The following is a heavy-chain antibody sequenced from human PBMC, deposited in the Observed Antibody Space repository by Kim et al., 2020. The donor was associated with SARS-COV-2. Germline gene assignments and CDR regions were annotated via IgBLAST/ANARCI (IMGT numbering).Heavy chain of an antibody. CDR2: ISSSGSTI. D-gene: IGHD2-2*01. V-gene: IGHV3-48*03. J-gene: IGHJ4*02. CDR1: GFTFSSYE. CDR3: ARDRLCSSTSCLYFDD. Sequence: GGSLRLSCAASGFTFSSYEMNWVRQAPGKGLEWVSYISSSGSTIYYADSVKGRFTISRDNAKNSLYLQMNSLRAEDTAVYYCARDRLCSSTSCLYFDDWGGGTVLTVSS.